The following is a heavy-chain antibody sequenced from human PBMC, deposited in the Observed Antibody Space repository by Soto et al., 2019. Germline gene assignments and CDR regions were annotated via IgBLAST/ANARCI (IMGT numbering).Heavy chain of an antibody. Sequence: PGGSLRLSCAASGFTFSDYYMSWIRQAPGKGLEWVSYISSSGSTIYYADSVKGRFTISRDNAKNSLYLQMNSLRAEDTAVYYCARAYYDFWSGYYTLHYYYGMDVWGQGTTVTVSS. D-gene: IGHD3-3*01. CDR3: ARAYYDFWSGYYTLHYYYGMDV. CDR2: ISSSGSTI. J-gene: IGHJ6*02. CDR1: GFTFSDYY. V-gene: IGHV3-11*01.